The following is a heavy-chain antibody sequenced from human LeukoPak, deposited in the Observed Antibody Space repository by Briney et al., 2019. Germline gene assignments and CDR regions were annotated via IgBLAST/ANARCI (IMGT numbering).Heavy chain of an antibody. V-gene: IGHV1-2*02. J-gene: IGHJ4*02. CDR3: ARSPSGWYYFDY. CDR1: GHTFTGYY. Sequence: ASVKVSCKASGHTFTGYYMHWVRQAPGQGLEWMGWINPNSGGTNYAQKFQGRVTMTRDTSISTAYMELSRLRSDDTAMYYCARSPSGWYYFDYWGQGTLVTVSS. CDR2: INPNSGGT. D-gene: IGHD6-19*01.